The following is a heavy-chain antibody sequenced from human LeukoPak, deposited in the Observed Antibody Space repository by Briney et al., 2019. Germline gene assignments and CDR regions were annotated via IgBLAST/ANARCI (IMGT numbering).Heavy chain of an antibody. CDR2: IYPGDSDT. V-gene: IGHV5-51*01. CDR3: ARTSPWGAGYNWFDP. CDR1: GYSFTSYW. D-gene: IGHD3-16*01. Sequence: GESLQISCKGSGYSFTSYWIGWVRQMPGKGLEWMGIIYPGDSDTRYSPSFQGQVTISADKSISTAYLQWSSLKASDTAMYYCARTSPWGAGYNWFDPWGQGTLVTVSS. J-gene: IGHJ5*02.